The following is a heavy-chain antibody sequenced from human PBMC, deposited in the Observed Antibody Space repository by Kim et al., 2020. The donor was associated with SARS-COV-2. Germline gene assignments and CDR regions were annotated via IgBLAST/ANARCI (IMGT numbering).Heavy chain of an antibody. Sequence: GGSLRLSCAGSGFIFNDYDMHWIRQTPGGGLEWVAGISTTGDSFYRESVKGRYTISRDDAKSTLYLQMRSLRGGDSALYHCERDPHGLDVWGQGTTVIVSS. J-gene: IGHJ6*02. CDR3: ERDPHGLDV. CDR2: ISTTGDS. CDR1: GFIFNDYD. V-gene: IGHV3-13*01.